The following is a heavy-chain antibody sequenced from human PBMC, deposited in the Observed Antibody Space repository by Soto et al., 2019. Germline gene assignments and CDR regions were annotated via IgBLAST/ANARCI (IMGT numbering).Heavy chain of an antibody. CDR3: AREAVTTIFNYYYYYGMDV. V-gene: IGHV4-31*03. Sequence: PSETLSLTCTVSGGSISSSTYYWGWIRQHPGKGLEWIGYIYYNGSTYYNPSLKSRVSISVDTSKNQFSLKVSSVIAADTAVYYCAREAVTTIFNYYYYYGMDVWGQGTTVTVSS. D-gene: IGHD3-3*01. CDR2: IYYNGST. J-gene: IGHJ6*02. CDR1: GGSISSSTYY.